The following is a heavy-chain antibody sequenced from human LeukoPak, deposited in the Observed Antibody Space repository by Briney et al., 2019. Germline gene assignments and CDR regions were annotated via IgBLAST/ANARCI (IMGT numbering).Heavy chain of an antibody. D-gene: IGHD6-13*01. CDR2: ISSSSSTI. J-gene: IGHJ4*02. CDR3: ARPVGFYSSNWGFDY. V-gene: IGHV3-48*01. Sequence: PGGSLRLSYATSGFTFSSYGMNWVRQAPGKGLEWVSYISSSSSTIYYADSVKGRFTISRDNAKNSLYLLMNSLRAEDTAVYYCARPVGFYSSNWGFDYWGQGTLVTVSS. CDR1: GFTFSSYG.